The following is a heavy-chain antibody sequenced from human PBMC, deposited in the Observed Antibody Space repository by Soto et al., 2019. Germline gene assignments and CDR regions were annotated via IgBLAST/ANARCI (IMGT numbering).Heavy chain of an antibody. D-gene: IGHD2-2*01. V-gene: IGHV1-3*01. Sequence: GASVTVSCKASGYTFTSYAMHWVRQAPGQRLEWMGWINAGNGNTTYSQKLQGRVTMTTDTSTSTAYMELRSLRSDDTAVYYCARLYCISTSCYLGMDVWGQGTTVTV. CDR3: ARLYCISTSCYLGMDV. CDR1: GYTFTSYA. CDR2: INAGNGNT. J-gene: IGHJ6*02.